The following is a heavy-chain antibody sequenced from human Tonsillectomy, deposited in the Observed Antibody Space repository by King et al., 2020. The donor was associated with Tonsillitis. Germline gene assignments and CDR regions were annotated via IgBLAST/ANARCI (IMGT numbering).Heavy chain of an antibody. J-gene: IGHJ4*02. V-gene: IGHV3-33*01. CDR2: IWYDGSNK. CDR3: ADYYLEY. CDR1: GFTFSNND. Sequence: QLVQSGGCVVQPGRSLRLSCAASGFTFSNNDMHWVRQAPGKGLEWVAGIWYDGSNKYYSDSGKGRFTISRDNSKNTLYLQMNSLRAEDTAVYYCADYYLEYWGQGTSVTVSS.